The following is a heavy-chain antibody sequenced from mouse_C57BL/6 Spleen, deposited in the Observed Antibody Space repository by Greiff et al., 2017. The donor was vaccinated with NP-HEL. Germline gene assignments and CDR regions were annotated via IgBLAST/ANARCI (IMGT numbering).Heavy chain of an antibody. V-gene: IGHV1-82*01. Sequence: VKLMESGPELVKPGASVKISCKASGYAFSSSWMNWVKQRPGKGLEWIGRIYPGDGDTNYNGKFKGKATVTADKSSSPAYMKLSSRASEDSAVYFCDGGCYGSGRCAYWGQGTLVTVSA. J-gene: IGHJ3*01. CDR3: DGGCYGSGRCAY. CDR2: IYPGDGDT. D-gene: IGHD1-1*01. CDR1: GYAFSSSW.